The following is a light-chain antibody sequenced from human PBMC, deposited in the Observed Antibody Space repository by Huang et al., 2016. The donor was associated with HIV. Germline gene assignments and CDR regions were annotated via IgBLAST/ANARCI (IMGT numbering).Light chain of an antibody. CDR1: ESLVYSDGNTY. V-gene: IGKV2-30*01. J-gene: IGKJ3*01. CDR3: IQGSHWPPT. CDR2: KVC. Sequence: DVVMTQSPLSLPVTLGPPASISCRSSESLVYSDGNTYLNWLQQRPGQAPRRLIYKVCIRDSGVPDRFSGSGSVTNFTLKISRVEAEDVGIYYCIQGSHWPPTFGPGTKVDFK.